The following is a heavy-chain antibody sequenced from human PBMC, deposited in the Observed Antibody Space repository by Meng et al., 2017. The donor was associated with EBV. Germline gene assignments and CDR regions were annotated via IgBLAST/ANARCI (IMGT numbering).Heavy chain of an antibody. CDR2: INPNSGGT. V-gene: IGHV1-2*06. CDR3: ARVGIAAAGTGDY. D-gene: IGHD6-13*01. J-gene: IGHJ4*02. CDR1: GYTFTGYY. Sequence: QVQLGQSGAELKKPGASVKVSCKASGYTFTGYYMHWVRQAPGQGLEWMGRINPNSGGTNYAQKFQGRVTMTRDTSISTAYMELSRLRSDDTAVYYCARVGIAAAGTGDYWGQGTLVTVSS.